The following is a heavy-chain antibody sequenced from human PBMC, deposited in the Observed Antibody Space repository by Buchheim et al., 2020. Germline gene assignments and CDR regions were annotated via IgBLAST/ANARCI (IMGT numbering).Heavy chain of an antibody. V-gene: IGHV3-23*01. J-gene: IGHJ3*01. Sequence: EVHFLESGGGLVQPGGSLRLSCVASGFIFRDYAVSWVRQAPGKGLEWVSAGGGGTDTYYADSVKGRFTVSRDNSKNTLFLQMNSLRVEDTAVYYCAKDSVARSGRLDAFDLWGQGT. CDR1: GFIFRDYA. D-gene: IGHD6-19*01. CDR2: GGGGTDT. CDR3: AKDSVARSGRLDAFDL.